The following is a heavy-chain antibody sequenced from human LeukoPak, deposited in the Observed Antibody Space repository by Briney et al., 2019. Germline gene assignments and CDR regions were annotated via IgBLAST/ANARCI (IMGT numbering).Heavy chain of an antibody. Sequence: SETLSLTCTVSGGSISSGGYYWSWIRQHPGKGLEWIGYIYYSGSTYYNPSLKSRVTISVDTTKNQFSLKLSSVTAADTAVYYCARGYCSSTSCYDYYYMDVWGKGTTVTVSS. CDR2: IYYSGST. V-gene: IGHV4-31*03. D-gene: IGHD2-2*01. CDR1: GGSISSGGYY. CDR3: ARGYCSSTSCYDYYYMDV. J-gene: IGHJ6*03.